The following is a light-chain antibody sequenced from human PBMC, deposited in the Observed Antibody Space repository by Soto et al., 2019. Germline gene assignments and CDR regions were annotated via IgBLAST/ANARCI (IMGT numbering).Light chain of an antibody. CDR3: QQYHNWWT. CDR2: GAS. V-gene: IGKV3-15*01. CDR1: QSLTSD. J-gene: IGKJ1*01. Sequence: EIVLTQNQGTLSLSPGERATLSCRASQSLTSDYLAWYQQKPGQTPRLLIHGASTRATGIPARFSGSGSGTEFTLTISSLQSEDFAVYYCQQYHNWWTFGQGTIVDIK.